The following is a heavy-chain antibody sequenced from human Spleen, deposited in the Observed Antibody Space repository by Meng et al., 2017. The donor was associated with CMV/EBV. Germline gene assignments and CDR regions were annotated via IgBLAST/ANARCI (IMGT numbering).Heavy chain of an antibody. J-gene: IGHJ5*02. D-gene: IGHD5-24*01. CDR2: IIPLNGIT. V-gene: IGHV1-69*10. CDR1: RSHA. Sequence: RSHATTWVRQAPGQVLGWMGVIIPLNGITDYAQKFTGRVSMPADKSTSTAYMGLISLTSEDTGMYYCARDQGFGWEMATILFGWFDPWGQGTLVTVSS. CDR3: ARDQGFGWEMATILFGWFDP.